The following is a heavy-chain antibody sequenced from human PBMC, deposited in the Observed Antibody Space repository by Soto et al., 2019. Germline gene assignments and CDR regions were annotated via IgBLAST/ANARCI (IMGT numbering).Heavy chain of an antibody. V-gene: IGHV3-23*01. CDR1: GFTFSSYA. Sequence: PGGSLRLSCAASGFTFSSYAMRWVLQAPGKGLEWVSAISGSGGSTYYADSVKGRFTISRDNSKNTLYLQMNSLRAEDTAVYYCAKDLSAGYCSGGSCYYYFDYWGQGTLVTSPQ. D-gene: IGHD2-15*01. CDR3: AKDLSAGYCSGGSCYYYFDY. CDR2: ISGSGGST. J-gene: IGHJ4*02.